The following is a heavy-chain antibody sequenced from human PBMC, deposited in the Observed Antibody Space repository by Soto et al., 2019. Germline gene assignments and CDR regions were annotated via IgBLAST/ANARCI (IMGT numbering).Heavy chain of an antibody. D-gene: IGHD5-12*01. Sequence: PSETLSLTCTVSGGSISGHYWSWIRQPPGKGLEWIGFIYYSGASNYNPSLNSRVTISVDTSKNHFSLKLGSVTAADTAVYYCARHRSGDESDFDYWGQGALVTVSS. CDR3: ARHRSGDESDFDY. V-gene: IGHV4-59*11. J-gene: IGHJ4*02. CDR1: GGSISGHY. CDR2: IYYSGAS.